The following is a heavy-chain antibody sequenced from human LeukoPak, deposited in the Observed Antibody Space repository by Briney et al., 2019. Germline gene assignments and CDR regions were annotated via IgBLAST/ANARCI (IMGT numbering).Heavy chain of an antibody. CDR3: ARGITILKETNAFDI. V-gene: IGHV1-69*05. CDR2: IIPIFGTA. D-gene: IGHD3-3*01. J-gene: IGHJ3*02. Sequence: SVKVSCKASGGTFSSYAISWVRQAPGQGLEWMGGIIPIFGTANYAQKFQGRVTITTDESTSTAYMELSSLRSEDTAVYYCARGITILKETNAFDIWGQGTMVTVSS. CDR1: GGTFSSYA.